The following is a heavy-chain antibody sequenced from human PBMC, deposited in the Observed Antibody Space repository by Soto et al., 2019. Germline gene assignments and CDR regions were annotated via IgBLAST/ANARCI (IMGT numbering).Heavy chain of an antibody. Sequence: QITLKESGPTLVKPTQTLTLTCTFSGFSLSTSGVGVGWIRQPPGKALEWLALIYWDDDKRYSPSLKNRLTITKDTSKNQVVLTLTNMDPVDTATYYCAHFTIINWFDPSGQGTLVPVSS. CDR2: IYWDDDK. D-gene: IGHD3-3*01. J-gene: IGHJ5*02. CDR1: GFSLSTSGVG. CDR3: AHFTIINWFDP. V-gene: IGHV2-5*02.